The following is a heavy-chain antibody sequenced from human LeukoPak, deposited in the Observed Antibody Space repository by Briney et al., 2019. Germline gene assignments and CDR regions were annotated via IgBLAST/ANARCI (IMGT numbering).Heavy chain of an antibody. CDR1: GGSISGYY. D-gene: IGHD3-10*01. CDR3: ARDAMVRGVNAFDX. J-gene: IGHJ3*02. V-gene: IGHV4-59*12. Sequence: SETLSLTCSVSGGSISGYYWSWIRQLPGERLEWIGYIYHNGRTTYNPSLESRVTISLDTSKNQLSLNLRFVTAADTAVYYCARDAMVRGVNAFDXXXXGTMVTVSS. CDR2: IYHNGRT.